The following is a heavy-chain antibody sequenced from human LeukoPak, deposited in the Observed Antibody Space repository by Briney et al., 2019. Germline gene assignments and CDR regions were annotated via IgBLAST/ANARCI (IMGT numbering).Heavy chain of an antibody. Sequence: SETLSLTCTVSGGSISSYYWSWIRQPPGKGLEWIGYIYYSGSTNYNPSLKSRVTISVDTSKNQFSLKLSSVTAADTAVYYCASIGVYDSSGPYYFDYWGQGTLVTVSS. D-gene: IGHD3-22*01. V-gene: IGHV4-59*08. J-gene: IGHJ4*02. CDR3: ASIGVYDSSGPYYFDY. CDR2: IYYSGST. CDR1: GGSISSYY.